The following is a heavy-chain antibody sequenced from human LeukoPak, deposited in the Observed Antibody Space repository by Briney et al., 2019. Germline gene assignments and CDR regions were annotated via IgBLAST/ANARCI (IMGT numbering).Heavy chain of an antibody. J-gene: IGHJ4*02. V-gene: IGHV4-39*01. CDR2: IYYTGST. D-gene: IGHD6-19*01. CDR1: GGSISSSNHY. Sequence: SETLSLTCTVSGGSISSSNHYWGWIRQPPGKGLEWIGSIYYTGSTYYSPSLKSRVTISVATSKNQFSLKLSSVTAADTAVYYCASYISGWTRDYWGQGTLVTVSS. CDR3: ASYISGWTRDY.